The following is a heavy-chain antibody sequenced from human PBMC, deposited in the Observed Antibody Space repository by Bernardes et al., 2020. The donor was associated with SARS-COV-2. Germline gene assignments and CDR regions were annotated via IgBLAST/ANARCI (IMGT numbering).Heavy chain of an antibody. Sequence: SETLSLTCAVSGGSFSGYWSWIRQPPGEGLEWIGEINHSGGTKYNPSLKSRVSISVDTSKNQFSLRLNSATAADTAVYYCTRHGGRHFDFWDQGTLVTVSS. CDR1: GGSFSGY. J-gene: IGHJ4*02. V-gene: IGHV4-34*01. D-gene: IGHD2-15*01. CDR2: INHSGGT. CDR3: TRHGGRHFDF.